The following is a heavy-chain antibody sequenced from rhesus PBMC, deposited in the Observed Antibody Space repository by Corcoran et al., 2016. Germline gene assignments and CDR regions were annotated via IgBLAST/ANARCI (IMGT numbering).Heavy chain of an antibody. J-gene: IGHJ2*01. V-gene: IGHV1S2*01. CDR2: INPYSGNT. CDR3: TRSAGRDWYFDL. D-gene: IGHD1-44*01. CDR1: GYTFTDYY. Sequence: QVQLVQSGAEVKKPGSSVKVSCKASGYTFTDYYIHWVRQAPRQGLEWMGWINPYSGNTKYAQKFQGRVTVNRDTSTSTAYMELSSLRSEDTAVYYCTRSAGRDWYFDLWGPGTPITISS.